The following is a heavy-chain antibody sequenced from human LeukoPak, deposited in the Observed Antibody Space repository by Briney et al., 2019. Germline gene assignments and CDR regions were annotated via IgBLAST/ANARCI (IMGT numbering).Heavy chain of an antibody. CDR2: ISGSGGST. CDR3: ARGDSSAWPPDY. V-gene: IGHV3-23*01. D-gene: IGHD6-19*01. CDR1: GFTFTTYV. Sequence: GGSLRLSCTASGFTFTTYVMSWVRQAPGKGLEWVSAISGSGGSTYYADSVKGRFTISRDNAKNSLYLQMNSLRAEDTAVYYCARGDSSAWPPDYWGQGTLVTVSS. J-gene: IGHJ4*02.